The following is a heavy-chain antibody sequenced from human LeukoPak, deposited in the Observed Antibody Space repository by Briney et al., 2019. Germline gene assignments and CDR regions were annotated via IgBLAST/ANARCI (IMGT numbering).Heavy chain of an antibody. CDR2: ISSSSSYI. CDR3: ARDFGYGSGSYDY. CDR1: GFTFSSYS. D-gene: IGHD3-10*01. V-gene: IGHV3-21*01. J-gene: IGHJ4*02. Sequence: GGSLRLSCAASGFTFSSYSMNWVRQAPGKGLEWVSSISSSSSYIYYADSVKGRFTISRDNAKNSLYLQMNSLRAEDTAVYYCARDFGYGSGSYDYWGQGTLVTVSS.